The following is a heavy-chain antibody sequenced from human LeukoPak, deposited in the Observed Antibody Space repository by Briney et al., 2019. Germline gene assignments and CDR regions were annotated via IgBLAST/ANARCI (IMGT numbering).Heavy chain of an antibody. CDR2: ISAYNGNT. D-gene: IGHD3-22*01. V-gene: IGHV1-18*01. Sequence: ASVKVSCKASGYTFTSYGISWVRQAPGQGLEWMGWISAYNGNTKYTQKLQGRVTMTTDTSTSTAYMELRSLRSDDTAVYYCAKEFSSYDPRTKFPYWGQGTLVTVSS. CDR3: AKEFSSYDPRTKFPY. J-gene: IGHJ4*02. CDR1: GYTFTSYG.